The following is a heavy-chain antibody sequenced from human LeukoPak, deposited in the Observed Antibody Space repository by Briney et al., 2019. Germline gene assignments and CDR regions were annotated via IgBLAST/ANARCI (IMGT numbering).Heavy chain of an antibody. CDR2: INHSGST. J-gene: IGHJ3*02. CDR1: GGSISSYY. V-gene: IGHV4-34*01. Sequence: SETLSLTCTVSGGSISSYYWSWIRQPPGKGLEWIGEINHSGSTNYNPSLKSRVTISVDTSKNQFSLKLSSVTAADTAVYYCARRFESDYDFWSGYPHDAFDIWGQGTMVTVSS. CDR3: ARRFESDYDFWSGYPHDAFDI. D-gene: IGHD3-3*01.